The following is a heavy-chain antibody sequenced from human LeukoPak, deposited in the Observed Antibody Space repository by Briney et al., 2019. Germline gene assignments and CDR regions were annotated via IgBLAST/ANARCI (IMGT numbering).Heavy chain of an antibody. CDR2: ISAYNGNT. D-gene: IGHD3-9*01. V-gene: IGHV1-18*01. CDR1: GYTFTSYG. CDR3: ARARPRSYYDILTGYLGHQDY. J-gene: IGHJ4*02. Sequence: ASVKVSCKASGYTFTSYGISWVRQAPGQGLEWMGCISAYNGNTNYAQKLQGRVTMTTDTSTSTGYIELRSLRSDETDVYSCARARPRSYYDILTGYLGHQDYWGQGTLVTVSS.